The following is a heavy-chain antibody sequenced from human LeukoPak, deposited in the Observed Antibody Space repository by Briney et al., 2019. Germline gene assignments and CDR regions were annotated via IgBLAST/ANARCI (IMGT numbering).Heavy chain of an antibody. CDR3: ARARRSYGSGSYYFDY. J-gene: IGHJ4*02. Sequence: QPGGSLRLSCAASGFTFSSYWMGWVRQAPGKGLEWVANIKQDGSEKYVDSVKGRFTISRDNAKNSLYLQMNSLRAEDTAVYYCARARRSYGSGSYYFDYWGQGTLVTVSS. CDR2: IKQDGSEK. D-gene: IGHD3-10*01. CDR1: GFTFSSYW. V-gene: IGHV3-7*01.